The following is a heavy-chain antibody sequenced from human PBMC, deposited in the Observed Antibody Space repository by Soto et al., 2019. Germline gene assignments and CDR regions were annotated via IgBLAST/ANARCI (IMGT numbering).Heavy chain of an antibody. CDR2: ISSNGVGT. Sequence: EVQLAESGGGLAQPGGSLRLSCAASGFTLSGYAMDWVRQAPGKGLEYVSGISSNGVGTYYANSVQGRFTISRDNSKNTVDLQMGSLRPEDMAVYYYARRARPDFYYMDVWGKGTTVTVSS. CDR1: GFTLSGYA. CDR3: ARRARPDFYYMDV. V-gene: IGHV3-64*01. J-gene: IGHJ6*03. D-gene: IGHD6-6*01.